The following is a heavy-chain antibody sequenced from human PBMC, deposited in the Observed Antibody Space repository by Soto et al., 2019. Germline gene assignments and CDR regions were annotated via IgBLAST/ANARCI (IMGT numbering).Heavy chain of an antibody. J-gene: IGHJ4*02. D-gene: IGHD3-16*01. CDR2: INPSGGDT. CDR1: GYIFTTYY. CDR3: ARDLMGGDY. Sequence: QVQLVQSGAEVKKPGASVKVSCKASGYIFTTYYMHWVRQAPGQGLEWMGIINPSGGDTTYAQKFQGRVTMTRDTSTSTFYMELSSLRFEDTAVYYCARDLMGGDYWGQGTLVTVSS. V-gene: IGHV1-46*03.